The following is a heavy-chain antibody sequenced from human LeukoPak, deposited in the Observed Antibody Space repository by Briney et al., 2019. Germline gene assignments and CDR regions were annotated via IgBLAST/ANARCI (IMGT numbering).Heavy chain of an antibody. J-gene: IGHJ4*02. CDR2: ISGSGGST. D-gene: IGHD2-8*01. CDR3: AKDWSAVLSPDDY. Sequence: GGSLRLSCAASGFTFDDYAMHWVRQAPGKGLEWVSGISGSGGSTYYADSVKGRFTISRDNSKNTLYLQMNSLRAEDTAVYYCAKDWSAVLSPDDYWGQGTLVTVSS. CDR1: GFTFDDYA. V-gene: IGHV3-23*01.